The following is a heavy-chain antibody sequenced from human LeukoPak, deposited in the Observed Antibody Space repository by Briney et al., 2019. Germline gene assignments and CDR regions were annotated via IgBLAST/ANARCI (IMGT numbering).Heavy chain of an antibody. V-gene: IGHV3-15*01. CDR1: GFTFSDAW. Sequence: GGSPRLSCVGTGFTFSDAWMNWVRQSPGKGLEWVGRIKSKTEGGTTDYAAPVKGRFTISRDDSKSTLYLQMNSLKTEDTAVYYCTTAYYYGNSGYYHWGQGTLVTVSS. CDR2: IKSKTEGGTT. J-gene: IGHJ4*02. CDR3: TTAYYYGNSGYYH. D-gene: IGHD3-22*01.